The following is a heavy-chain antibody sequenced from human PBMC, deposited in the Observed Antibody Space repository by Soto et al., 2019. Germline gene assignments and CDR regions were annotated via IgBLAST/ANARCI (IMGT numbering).Heavy chain of an antibody. Sequence: SVKVSCKASGGTFSSYAISWVRQAPGQGLEWMGGIIPIFGTANYAQKFQGRVTINADESTSTAYMELSSLRSEDTAVYYCAAAGITMIVVPWAAFDIWGQGTMVTVSS. V-gene: IGHV1-69*13. D-gene: IGHD3-22*01. CDR1: GGTFSSYA. CDR2: IIPIFGTA. CDR3: AAAGITMIVVPWAAFDI. J-gene: IGHJ3*02.